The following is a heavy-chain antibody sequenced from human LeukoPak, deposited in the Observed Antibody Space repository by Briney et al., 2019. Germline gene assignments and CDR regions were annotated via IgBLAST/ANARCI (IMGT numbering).Heavy chain of an antibody. CDR2: INHSGST. D-gene: IGHD3-22*01. CDR1: GGSFSGYY. CDR3: ARTYYYDSSGYYPAGFDY. J-gene: IGHJ4*02. V-gene: IGHV4-34*01. Sequence: SETLSLTCAVYGGSFSGYYWSWIRQPPGKGLEWIGEINHSGSTNYNPSLKSRVTISVDTSKNQFSLKLSPVTAADTAVYYCARTYYYDSSGYYPAGFDYWGQGTLVTVSS.